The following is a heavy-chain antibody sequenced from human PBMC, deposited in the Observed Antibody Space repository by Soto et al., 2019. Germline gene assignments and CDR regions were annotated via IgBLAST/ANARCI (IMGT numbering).Heavy chain of an antibody. V-gene: IGHV4-31*02. CDR3: VKDTLSGNYFRAFDV. J-gene: IGHJ4*02. D-gene: IGHD1-26*01. CDR2: IHYSGTT. Sequence: WICKRQNPGKGLEWIGFIHYSGTTYYNPSLKSRVAISVDTSRNDFSLRLSSVTAEDTAIYFCVKDTLSGNYFRAFDVWGQGTLVTVSS.